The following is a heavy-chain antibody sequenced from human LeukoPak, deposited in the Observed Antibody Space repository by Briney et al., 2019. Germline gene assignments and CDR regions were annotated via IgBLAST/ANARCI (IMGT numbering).Heavy chain of an antibody. J-gene: IGHJ6*03. V-gene: IGHV3-30*04. D-gene: IGHD3-3*01. CDR3: ARVGRRTTIFGVAIQKNYYYYYMDV. Sequence: GGSLRLSCAASGFTFNRYTMHWVRQAPGKGLEWVAVTSYDGSNKYYADFVKGRITISRDNSKNMLYLQMNSLRAEDTAVYYCARVGRRTTIFGVAIQKNYYYYYMDVWGKGTTVTVSS. CDR2: TSYDGSNK. CDR1: GFTFNRYT.